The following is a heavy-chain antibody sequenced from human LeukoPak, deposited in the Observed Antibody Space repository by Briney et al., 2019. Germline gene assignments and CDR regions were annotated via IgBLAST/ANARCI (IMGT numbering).Heavy chain of an antibody. CDR2: ITTYNGDT. D-gene: IGHD6-13*01. CDR1: AYTFSSYG. Sequence: GASVKVSCRAFAYTFSSYGISWVRQAPGHGLEWMGRITTYNGDTKYAQNVQGSVTMTTDTSTSTVYMELRSLRFDDTAVYYCARGGTWSFDSWGQGTLVTVSS. V-gene: IGHV1-18*01. J-gene: IGHJ4*02. CDR3: ARGGTWSFDS.